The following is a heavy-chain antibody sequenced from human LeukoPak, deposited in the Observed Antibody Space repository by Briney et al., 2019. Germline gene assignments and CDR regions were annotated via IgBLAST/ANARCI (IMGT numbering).Heavy chain of an antibody. D-gene: IGHD6-19*01. V-gene: IGHV4-34*01. CDR3: ARPLAGAFDI. CDR2: INHSGST. J-gene: IGHJ3*02. Sequence: SETLSLTCAVYGGSFSGYYWSWIRQPPGKGLEWIGEINHSGSTNYNPSLKSRVTTSVDSSKNQFSLKLSSVTAADTAVYYCARPLAGAFDIWAKGQWSPSLQ. CDR1: GGSFSGYY.